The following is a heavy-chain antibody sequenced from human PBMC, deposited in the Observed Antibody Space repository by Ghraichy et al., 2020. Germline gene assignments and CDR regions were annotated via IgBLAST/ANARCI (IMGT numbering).Heavy chain of an antibody. D-gene: IGHD2-2*01. CDR3: ARVKRYEGQLLEIDP. CDR2: ISVSTGNT. J-gene: IGHJ5*02. CDR1: GYTFTSYG. Sequence: ASVKVSCKASGYTFTSYGISWVRQAPGQGLEWMGWISVSTGNTNYAQNLQGRVTMTTDTSTSTAYMELRSLRFDDTAVYYCARVKRYEGQLLEIDPWGQGTLVTVSS. V-gene: IGHV1-18*01.